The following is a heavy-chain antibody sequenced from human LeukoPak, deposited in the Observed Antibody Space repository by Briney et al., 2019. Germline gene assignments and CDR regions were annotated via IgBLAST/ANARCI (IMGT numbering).Heavy chain of an antibody. Sequence: PGRSLRLSCEASGFTFSSYAMHWVRQAPGKGLEWVAVISYDGSNKYYADSLKGRFTISRDNSKNTLYLQMNSLRAEDTAVYYCAREGSIAVAGTFDYWGQGTLVTVSS. J-gene: IGHJ4*02. CDR3: AREGSIAVAGTFDY. CDR1: GFTFSSYA. CDR2: ISYDGSNK. D-gene: IGHD6-19*01. V-gene: IGHV3-30*04.